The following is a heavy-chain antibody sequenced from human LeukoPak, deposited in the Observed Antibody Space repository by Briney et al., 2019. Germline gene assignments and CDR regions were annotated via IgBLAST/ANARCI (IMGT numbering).Heavy chain of an antibody. CDR1: AFTFSSYA. CDR2: ISYDVSNK. J-gene: IGHJ6*03. Sequence: GGSLRLSCAASAFTFSSYAMHWVRQAPGKGVEWGAVISYDVSNKYYADSAKGRFTISRDNSKNTLYLQINSLRAEDTAVYYCARDPSGGSHVYYYYYYYMDVWGKGTTVTVSS. D-gene: IGHD2-15*01. V-gene: IGHV3-30*01. CDR3: ARDPSGGSHVYYYYYYYMDV.